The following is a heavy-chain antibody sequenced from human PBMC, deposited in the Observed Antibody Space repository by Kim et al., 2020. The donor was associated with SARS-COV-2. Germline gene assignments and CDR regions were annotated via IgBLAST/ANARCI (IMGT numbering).Heavy chain of an antibody. V-gene: IGHV1-69*13. J-gene: IGHJ6*03. Sequence: SVKVSCKASGGTFSSYAISWVRQAPGQGLEWMGGIIPIFGTANYAQKFQGRVTITADESTSTAYMELSSLRSEDTAVYYCAQSGSSSGYYYYYVDVWGKGTTVTVSS. CDR2: IIPIFGTA. D-gene: IGHD6-6*01. CDR1: GGTFSSYA. CDR3: AQSGSSSGYYYYYVDV.